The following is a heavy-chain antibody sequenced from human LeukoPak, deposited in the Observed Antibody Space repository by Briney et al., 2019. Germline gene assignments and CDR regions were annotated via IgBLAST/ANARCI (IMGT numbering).Heavy chain of an antibody. Sequence: PGGSLRLSCAASGFTFSNYAMSWVRQVPGKGLEWVSSISGSGSITNYADSVTGRFTITRDNSKTTLYLQMNSLRGEDTAVYYCAPAGDGGNHYYMDVWGKGTTVTVSS. J-gene: IGHJ6*03. CDR2: ISGSGSIT. D-gene: IGHD2-21*02. V-gene: IGHV3-23*01. CDR3: APAGDGGNHYYMDV. CDR1: GFTFSNYA.